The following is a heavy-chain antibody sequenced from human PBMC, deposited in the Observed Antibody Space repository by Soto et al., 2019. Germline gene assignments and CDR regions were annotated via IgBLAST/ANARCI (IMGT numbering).Heavy chain of an antibody. CDR2: IHPSGQPI. Sequence: EVQLVESGGGLVQPGGSLRLSCAVSGFTFSSSEMYWVRQAPGKGLEWISYIHPSGQPIFYADSVKGPFTISRDNANNSLFLQMNSLRAEDTAVYYCARRASRWGQGTMVTVSS. D-gene: IGHD1-26*01. J-gene: IGHJ3*01. CDR3: ARRASR. V-gene: IGHV3-48*03. CDR1: GFTFSSSE.